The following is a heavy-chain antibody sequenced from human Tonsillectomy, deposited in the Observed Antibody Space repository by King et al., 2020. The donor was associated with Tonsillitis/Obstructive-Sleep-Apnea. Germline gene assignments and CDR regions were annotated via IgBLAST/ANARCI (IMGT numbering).Heavy chain of an antibody. Sequence: VQLVESGGGLVQSGGSLRLSCAASGFTFSSYALSWVRQAPGRGLEWVSGISGSGGISTYYADSVTGRFTISRDNSKNTLYLQMHSLRAVDTAVYYCAEARADKIPAALGYWAQGTRFTVSS. J-gene: IGHJ4*02. CDR3: AEARADKIPAALGY. V-gene: IGHV3-23*04. D-gene: IGHD2-2*01. CDR1: GFTFSSYA. CDR2: ISGSGGIST.